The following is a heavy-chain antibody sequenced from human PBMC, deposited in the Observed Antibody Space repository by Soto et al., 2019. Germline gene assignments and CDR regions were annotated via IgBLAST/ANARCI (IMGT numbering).Heavy chain of an antibody. V-gene: IGHV4-34*01. D-gene: IGHD2-2*01. CDR2: INHIGST. CDR1: GGSFSGYY. CDR3: SRTPRDIVVVPAASKGSWFDP. Sequence: QVQLQQWGAGLLKPSETLSLTCAVYGGSFSGYYWSWIRQPPGKGLEWIGEINHIGSTNYNPSLKSRATISVDTSKNESSLKLSSVTAADTAVYYCSRTPRDIVVVPAASKGSWFDPWGQGTLVTVSS. J-gene: IGHJ5*02.